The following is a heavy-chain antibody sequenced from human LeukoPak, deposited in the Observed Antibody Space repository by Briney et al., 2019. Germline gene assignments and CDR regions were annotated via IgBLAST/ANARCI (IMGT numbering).Heavy chain of an antibody. V-gene: IGHV1-69*04. D-gene: IGHD5-12*01. J-gene: IGHJ4*02. CDR2: IIPILGIA. CDR1: GGTFSSYA. Sequence: GASVQVSCQASGGTFSSYAISWVRQAPGQGLEWMGRIIPILGIANYAQKFQGRVTITADKSTSTAYMELSSLRSEDTAVYYCARGSGHDLIGYYFDYWGQGTLVTDSS. CDR3: ARGSGHDLIGYYFDY.